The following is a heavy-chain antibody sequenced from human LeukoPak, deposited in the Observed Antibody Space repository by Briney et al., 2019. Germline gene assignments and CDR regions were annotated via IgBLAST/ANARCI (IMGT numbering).Heavy chain of an antibody. Sequence: SETLSLTCTVSGGSTSSGDYYWSWIRQPPGKGLEWIGYIYYSGSTYYNPSPKSRVTISVDTSKNQFSLKLSSVTAADTAVYYCASSPSSGSYSFDYWGQGTLVTVSS. CDR3: ASSPSSGSYSFDY. CDR1: GGSTSSGDYY. V-gene: IGHV4-30-4*08. D-gene: IGHD3-10*01. J-gene: IGHJ4*02. CDR2: IYYSGST.